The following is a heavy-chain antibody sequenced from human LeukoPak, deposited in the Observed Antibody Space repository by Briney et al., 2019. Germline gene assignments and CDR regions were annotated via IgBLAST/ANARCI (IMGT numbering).Heavy chain of an antibody. V-gene: IGHV3-23*01. CDR2: ISGSGGSL. J-gene: IGHJ4*02. D-gene: IGHD2-21*02. CDR3: AKDFVAVTAIGMYYSDY. Sequence: PGGSLRLSCAASGFTFSSYAMNWVRQTPGKGLEWVSSISGSGGSLYYADSVKGRFTTSRDNSKNTFYLQMNSLRAEDTAIYYCAKDFVAVTAIGMYYSDYWGQGTLVTVSA. CDR1: GFTFSSYA.